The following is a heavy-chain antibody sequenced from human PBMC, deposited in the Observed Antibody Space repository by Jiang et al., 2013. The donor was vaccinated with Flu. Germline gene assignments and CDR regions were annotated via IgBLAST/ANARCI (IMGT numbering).Heavy chain of an antibody. CDR1: GYSFTSYW. J-gene: IGHJ4*02. CDR2: IYPGDSDT. CDR3: ARHISYYYDSSGYYFPDYFDY. D-gene: IGHD3-22*01. Sequence: GAEVKKLGESLKISCKGSGYSFTSYWIGWVRQMPGKGLEWMGIIYPGDSDTRYSPSFQGQVTISADKSISTAYLQWSSLKASDTAMYYCARHISYYYDSSGYYFPDYFDYWGQGTLVTVSS. V-gene: IGHV5-51*01.